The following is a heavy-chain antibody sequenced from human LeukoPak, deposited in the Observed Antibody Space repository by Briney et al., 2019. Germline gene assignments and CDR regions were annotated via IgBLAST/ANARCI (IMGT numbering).Heavy chain of an antibody. CDR3: AKVPAATYYYYMDV. CDR2: ISGSADST. V-gene: IGHV3-23*01. J-gene: IGHJ6*03. D-gene: IGHD2-2*01. CDR1: GFTFTNYA. Sequence: GSLRLSCAASGFTFTNYAMSWVRQAPGKGLEWVSAISGSADSTYYADSVKGRFTISRDNSKNTLYLQMNSLRAEDTAVYYCAKVPAATYYYYMDVWGKGTTVTVSS.